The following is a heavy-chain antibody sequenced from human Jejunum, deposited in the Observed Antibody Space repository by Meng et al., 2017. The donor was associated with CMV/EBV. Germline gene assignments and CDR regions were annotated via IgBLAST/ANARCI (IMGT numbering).Heavy chain of an antibody. D-gene: IGHD3-3*01. CDR3: ARGSIFVSFDS. J-gene: IGHJ4*02. V-gene: IGHV4-30-4*08. Sequence: PQQSAPGLVEPSQTLSLTCSVPCGAIGVGDYYWSWIRQPPGKGLEWIGYIHDTGSTYYNPSLKSRVDISLGTSRNHFSLTLSSVTAEDTAVYFCARGSIFVSFDSWGQGTLVTVSS. CDR1: CGAIGVGDYY. CDR2: IHDTGST.